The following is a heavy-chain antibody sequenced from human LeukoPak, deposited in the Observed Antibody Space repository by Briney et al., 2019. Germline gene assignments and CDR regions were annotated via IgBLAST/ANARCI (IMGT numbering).Heavy chain of an antibody. D-gene: IGHD3-3*01. V-gene: IGHV3-23*01. J-gene: IGHJ4*02. CDR2: ISGSGGST. CDR3: AKKSPIFGVVIPLFDY. Sequence: GGSLRLSCAASGFTFSSYAMSWVRQAPGKGLEWVSAISGSGGSTYYADSVKGRFTISRDNSKNTLYLRMNSLRAEDTAVYYCAKKSPIFGVVIPLFDYWGQGTLVTVSS. CDR1: GFTFSSYA.